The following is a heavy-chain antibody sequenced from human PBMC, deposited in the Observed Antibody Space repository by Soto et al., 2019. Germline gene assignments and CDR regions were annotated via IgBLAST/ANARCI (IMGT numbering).Heavy chain of an antibody. V-gene: IGHV1-24*01. CDR1: GYTLTELS. D-gene: IGHD2-15*01. J-gene: IGHJ4*02. Sequence: ASVKVSCKVYGYTLTELSMHRVRQAPGKGLELMGGFDVESGEIIFAQKFQGRVTMAEDTSTGTAYMELNILRSEDTAVYYCATRLRGHGLRYYYDFWGQGTLVTVSS. CDR2: FDVESGEI. CDR3: ATRLRGHGLRYYYDF.